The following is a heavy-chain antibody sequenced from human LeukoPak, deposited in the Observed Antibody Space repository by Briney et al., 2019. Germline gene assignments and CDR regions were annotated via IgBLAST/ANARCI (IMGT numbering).Heavy chain of an antibody. CDR3: ARGGYSYGYMGYFDY. D-gene: IGHD5-18*01. V-gene: IGHV1-18*04. CDR2: ISAYNGNT. CDR1: GYTFTGYY. Sequence: ASVKVSCKASGYTFTGYYMHWVRQAPGQGLEWMGWISAYNGNTNYAQKLQGRVTMTTDTSTSTAYMELRSLRSDDTAVYYCARGGYSYGYMGYFDYWGQGTLVTVSS. J-gene: IGHJ4*02.